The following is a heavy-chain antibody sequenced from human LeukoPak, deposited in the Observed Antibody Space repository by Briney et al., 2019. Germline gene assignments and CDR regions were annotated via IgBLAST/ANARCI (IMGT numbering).Heavy chain of an antibody. CDR3: ARELKVGNTGYYFDY. J-gene: IGHJ4*02. D-gene: IGHD2/OR15-2a*01. CDR1: GASISSYY. V-gene: IGHV4-59*01. CDR2: MYYRGST. Sequence: SETLSLTCTVSGASISSYYWSWIRQPPGKGLEWIGYMYYRGSTNYNPSLKSRVTISVDTSKNQFSLKLNSVTAADTAVYFCARELKVGNTGYYFDYWGQGTLVTVSS.